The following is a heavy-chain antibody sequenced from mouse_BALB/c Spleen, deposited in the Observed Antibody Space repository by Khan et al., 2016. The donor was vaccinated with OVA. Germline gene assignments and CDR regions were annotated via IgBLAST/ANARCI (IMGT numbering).Heavy chain of an antibody. CDR1: GFTFTNYG. D-gene: IGHD2-14*01. CDR2: INTYTGKP. V-gene: IGHV9-3-1*01. CDR3: ARVGYNGTMDC. J-gene: IGHJ4*01. Sequence: QIQLVQSGPELKKPGETVQISCKASGFTFTNYGMNWVKQAPGKGLKWMDWINTYTGKPTFDDDFKGRFAFSLETSASTAYLQINSLKNEDTATYFCARVGYNGTMDCWGQGSSVTVSS.